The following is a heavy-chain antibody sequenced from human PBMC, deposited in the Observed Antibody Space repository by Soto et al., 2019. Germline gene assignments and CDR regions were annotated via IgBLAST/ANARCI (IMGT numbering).Heavy chain of an antibody. CDR1: GGTFSSYT. D-gene: IGHD1-1*01. CDR2: IIPIFGTA. Sequence: QVQLVQSGAEVKKPGSSVTVSCKASGGTFSSYTISWVRQAPGQGLEWMGGIIPIFGTANYAQKFQGRVTMTADESTSTAYMGLSSLRSEDAAVYYCARGNHRCLQLWYFALWGRGTLVTVSS. J-gene: IGHJ2*01. CDR3: ARGNHRCLQLWYFAL. V-gene: IGHV1-69*12.